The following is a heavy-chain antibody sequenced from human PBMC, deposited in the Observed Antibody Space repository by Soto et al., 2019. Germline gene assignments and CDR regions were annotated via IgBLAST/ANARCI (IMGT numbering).Heavy chain of an antibody. V-gene: IGHV4-59*01. Sequence: SETLSLTCTVSGGTISIYYWSLIRQPPGKGLEWIGYIYYSGSTNYNPSLKSRVTISVETSKNQFSLKLSSVTAAETAVYYCARSITLARGVIGYSGQGTLVTVSS. D-gene: IGHD3-10*01. CDR3: ARSITLARGVIGY. CDR1: GGTISIYY. J-gene: IGHJ4*02. CDR2: IYYSGST.